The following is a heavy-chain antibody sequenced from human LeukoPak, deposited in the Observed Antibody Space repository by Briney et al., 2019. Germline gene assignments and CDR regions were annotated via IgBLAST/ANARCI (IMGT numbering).Heavy chain of an antibody. CDR1: GFTFSSYG. J-gene: IGHJ4*02. CDR2: ISYDGSNK. CDR3: ANTGYSSSSGY. D-gene: IGHD6-6*01. Sequence: PGGSLRLSCAASGFTFSSYGMSWVRQAPGKGLEWVAVISYDGSNKYYADSVKGRFTISRDNSKNTLYLQMNSLRAEDTAVYYCANTGYSSSSGYWGQGTLVTVSS. V-gene: IGHV3-30*18.